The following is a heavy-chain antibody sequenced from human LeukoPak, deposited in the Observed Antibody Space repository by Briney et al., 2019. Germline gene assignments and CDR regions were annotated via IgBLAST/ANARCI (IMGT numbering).Heavy chain of an antibody. J-gene: IGHJ4*02. D-gene: IGHD3-22*01. Sequence: GGSLRLSCVDSGFTFTNAWMSWVRQAPGKGLEWIGRIKSRTDGETTNYAEPVRGRFTISRDDSKSAVYLQMNSLRAEDTAVYYCARRDSSGYPPRYWGQGTLVTVSS. V-gene: IGHV3-15*01. CDR2: IKSRTDGETT. CDR1: GFTFTNAW. CDR3: ARRDSSGYPPRY.